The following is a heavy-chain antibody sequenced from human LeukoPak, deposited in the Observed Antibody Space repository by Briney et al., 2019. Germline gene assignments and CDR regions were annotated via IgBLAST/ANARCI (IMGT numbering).Heavy chain of an antibody. Sequence: ASVKVSCKVSGYTLTELSMHWVRQAPGKGLEWMGGFDPEDGETIYAQKFQGRVTITRDTSASTAYMELSSLRSEDTAVYYCARGYYDILTGKESYFDYWGQGTLVTVSS. CDR3: ARGYYDILTGKESYFDY. CDR2: FDPEDGET. V-gene: IGHV1-24*01. D-gene: IGHD3-9*01. CDR1: GYTLTELS. J-gene: IGHJ4*02.